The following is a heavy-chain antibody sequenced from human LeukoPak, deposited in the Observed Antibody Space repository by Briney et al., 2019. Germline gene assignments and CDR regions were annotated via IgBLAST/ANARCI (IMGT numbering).Heavy chain of an antibody. Sequence: GSVKVSCKASGYTFTGYYMHCARQAPGQGLEWMGWINPNSGGTNYAQKLQGRVTMTTDTSTSTAYMELRSLESDDTAMYYCASPSPYSGSYTVWGQGTPVTVSP. CDR3: ASPSPYSGSYTV. CDR2: INPNSGGT. CDR1: GYTFTGYY. D-gene: IGHD1-26*01. J-gene: IGHJ4*02. V-gene: IGHV1-2*02.